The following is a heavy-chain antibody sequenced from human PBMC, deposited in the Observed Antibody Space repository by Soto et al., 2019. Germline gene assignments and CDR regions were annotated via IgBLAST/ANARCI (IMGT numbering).Heavy chain of an antibody. Sequence: SETRSLPGRVSGCSISSYYWRWLRQPAGKGLEWIGRIYTSGSTNYNPSLKSRVTMSVDTSKNQFSLKLSSVTAADTAVYYCARAKVITFGGVIVSRYYYYGMDVWGQGTTVTVSS. D-gene: IGHD3-16*02. CDR1: GCSISSYY. J-gene: IGHJ6*02. V-gene: IGHV4-4*07. CDR2: IYTSGST. CDR3: ARAKVITFGGVIVSRYYYYGMDV.